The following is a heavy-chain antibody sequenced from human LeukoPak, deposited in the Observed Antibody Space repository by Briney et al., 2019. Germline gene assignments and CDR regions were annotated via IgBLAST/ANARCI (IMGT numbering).Heavy chain of an antibody. Sequence: PGGSLRLSCAASGFTFSSYSMNWVRQAPGKGLEWVSSISSSSSYIYYADSVKGRFTISRDNAKNPLYLQMNSLRAEDTAVYYCARDGEVVVTAFYFDYWGQGTLVTASS. CDR1: GFTFSSYS. CDR2: ISSSSSYI. D-gene: IGHD2-21*02. CDR3: ARDGEVVVTAFYFDY. J-gene: IGHJ4*02. V-gene: IGHV3-21*01.